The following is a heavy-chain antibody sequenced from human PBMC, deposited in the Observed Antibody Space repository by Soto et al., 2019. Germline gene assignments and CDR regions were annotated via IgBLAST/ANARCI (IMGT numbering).Heavy chain of an antibody. CDR1: GYTLTELS. CDR3: AIEVRRSNQFDH. J-gene: IGHJ4*02. V-gene: IGHV1-24*01. CDR2: FDLENGET. D-gene: IGHD3-10*01. Sequence: ASVKVSCKVSGYTLTELSIHWVRQAPGEGLEWMGGFDLENGETIYAQRFQGRVTMTEESSADTPYMELSSLRSEDTAMYYCAIEVRRSNQFDHWGQGTMVTVS.